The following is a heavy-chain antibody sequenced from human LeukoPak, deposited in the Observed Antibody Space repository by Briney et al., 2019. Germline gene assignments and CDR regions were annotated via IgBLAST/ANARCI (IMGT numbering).Heavy chain of an antibody. CDR3: ASPHYCSGSSCCFGY. V-gene: IGHV3-21*01. CDR2: ISSDGSYI. CDR1: GLTFNNYN. D-gene: IGHD2-15*01. Sequence: GGSLRLSCVASGLTFNNYNMNWVRQAPGKGLEWVSLISSDGSYIYYADTVRGRFTISRDNAKNSLYLQMNSLRAEDTAVYFCASPHYCSGSSCCFGYWGQGTLVTVSS. J-gene: IGHJ4*03.